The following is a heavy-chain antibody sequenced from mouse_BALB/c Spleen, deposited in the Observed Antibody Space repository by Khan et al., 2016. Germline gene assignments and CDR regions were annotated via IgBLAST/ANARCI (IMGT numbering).Heavy chain of an antibody. CDR1: GYTFTNYG. J-gene: IGHJ4*01. D-gene: IGHD2-10*02. Sequence: LVESGPELKKPGETVKISCKASGYTFTNYGMNWVKQAPGKGLKWMGWINTYTGEPTYADDFKGRFAFSLETSASTAYLQINNLKNEDTATYFCARKYGNYYAMDYWGQGTSVTVSS. CDR3: ARKYGNYYAMDY. CDR2: INTYTGEP. V-gene: IGHV9-3-1*01.